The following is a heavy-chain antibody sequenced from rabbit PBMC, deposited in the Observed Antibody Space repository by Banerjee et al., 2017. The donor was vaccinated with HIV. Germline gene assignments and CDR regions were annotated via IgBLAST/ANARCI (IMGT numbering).Heavy chain of an antibody. D-gene: IGHD1-1*01. J-gene: IGHJ3*01. CDR1: GFSFSSSYW. Sequence: QEQLEESGGDLVKPAGSLTLTCTASGFSFSSSYWICWVRQAPGKGLEWIACLYGGSSNSPYYASWAKGRFTISKTSSTVDLKMTSLTAADTATYFCARSFINTALTRLDLWGPGTLVTVS. CDR2: LYGGSSNSP. CDR3: ARSFINTALTRLDL. V-gene: IGHV1S45*01.